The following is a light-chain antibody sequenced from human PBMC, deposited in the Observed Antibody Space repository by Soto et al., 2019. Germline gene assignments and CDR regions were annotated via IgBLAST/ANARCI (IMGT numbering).Light chain of an antibody. Sequence: QSVLTQPPSASGTPGQRVTISCSGGSSNIGTNAVNWYQQLPGTAPKLLIYNNNQRPSGVPDRFSGSKSGTSASLTISGLQAEDEADYYTSSYSTSKTYVFVTGTKVTVL. V-gene: IGLV1-44*01. CDR3: SSYSTSKTYV. J-gene: IGLJ1*01. CDR1: SSNIGTNA. CDR2: NNN.